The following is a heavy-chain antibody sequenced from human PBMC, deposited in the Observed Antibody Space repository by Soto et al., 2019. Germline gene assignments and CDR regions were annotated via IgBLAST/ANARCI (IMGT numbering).Heavy chain of an antibody. V-gene: IGHV1-3*01. CDR3: ARGIATGELDP. D-gene: IGHD2-15*01. CDR2: INPDNGNT. J-gene: IGHJ5*02. Sequence: QVQLVQSGAEVKKPGASVKISCKASGYTFTRYTMNWVRQAPAQRLEWMGWINPDNGNTKSSQKFQDRVIITRDTSASTAYTDLSSLRSEATAVYYCARGIATGELDPWGQGTLVTVSS. CDR1: GYTFTRYT.